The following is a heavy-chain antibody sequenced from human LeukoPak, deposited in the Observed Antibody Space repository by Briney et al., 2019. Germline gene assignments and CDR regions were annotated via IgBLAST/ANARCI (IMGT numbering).Heavy chain of an antibody. V-gene: IGHV3-69-1*01. CDR3: AKRRDAFDI. Sequence: GGSLRLSCAASGFTFSSYPMNWVRQAPGKGLEWVSYISSSSTIYYADSVKGRFTVSRDNAKNSLYLQMNSLRAEDTALYYCAKRRDAFDIWGQGTMVTVSS. CDR2: ISSSSTI. J-gene: IGHJ3*02. CDR1: GFTFSSYP.